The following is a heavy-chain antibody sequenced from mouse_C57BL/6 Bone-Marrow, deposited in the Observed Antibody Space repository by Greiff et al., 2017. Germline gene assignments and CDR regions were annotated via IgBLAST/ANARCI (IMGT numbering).Heavy chain of an antibody. V-gene: IGHV10-1*01. J-gene: IGHJ2*01. CDR3: VRHGWDFDY. D-gene: IGHD3-3*01. CDR2: IRSKSNNYAT. CDR1: GFSFNTYA. Sequence: EVQGVESGGGLVQPKGSLKLSCAASGFSFNTYAMNWVRQAPGKGLEWVARIRSKSNNYATYYADSVKDRFTISRDDSESMLYLQMNNLKTEDTAMYYCVRHGWDFDYWGQGTTLTVSS.